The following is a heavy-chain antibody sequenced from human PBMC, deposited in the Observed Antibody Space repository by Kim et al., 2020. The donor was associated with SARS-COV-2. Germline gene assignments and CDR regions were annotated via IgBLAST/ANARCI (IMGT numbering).Heavy chain of an antibody. V-gene: IGHV3-23*01. D-gene: IGHD2-2*01. Sequence: GGSLRLSCVGSGLTFDNYAMIWVRQAPGKGLEWVSAISKNGDNTYYADYVRGRFTISRDNSKNTLYLQMNSLSPEDTAVYYCTRDRYCTSSKCPFDYWGQGTLVTVSS. CDR3: TRDRYCTSSKCPFDY. CDR2: ISKNGDNT. J-gene: IGHJ4*02. CDR1: GLTFDNYA.